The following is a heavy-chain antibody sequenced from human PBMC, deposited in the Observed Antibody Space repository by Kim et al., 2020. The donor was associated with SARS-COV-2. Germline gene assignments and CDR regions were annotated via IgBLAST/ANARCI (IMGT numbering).Heavy chain of an antibody. CDR2: ISYDGSNK. V-gene: IGHV3-30*18. CDR1: GFTFSSYG. Sequence: GGSLRLSCAASGFTFSSYGMHWVRQAPGKGLEWVAVISYDGSNKYYADSVKGRFTISRDNSKNTLYLQMNGLRAEDTAVYYCAKAPGGYNWKWGEYYFDYWGQGTLVTVSS. CDR3: AKAPGGYNWKWGEYYFDY. J-gene: IGHJ4*02. D-gene: IGHD1-1*01.